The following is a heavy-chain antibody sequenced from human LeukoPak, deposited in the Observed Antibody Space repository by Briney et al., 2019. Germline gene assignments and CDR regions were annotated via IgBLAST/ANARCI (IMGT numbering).Heavy chain of an antibody. CDR3: ARGFGSDYYDRSGYYGY. V-gene: IGHV3-30-3*01. D-gene: IGHD3-22*01. J-gene: IGHJ4*02. CDR1: GFTFSSYA. Sequence: GGSLRLSCAASGFTFSSYAMHWVRQAPGKGLEWVAVISYDGSNKYYADSVKGRFTISRDNSKNTLYLQMNSLRAEDTAVYYCARGFGSDYYDRSGYYGYGGQGTLVTVSS. CDR2: ISYDGSNK.